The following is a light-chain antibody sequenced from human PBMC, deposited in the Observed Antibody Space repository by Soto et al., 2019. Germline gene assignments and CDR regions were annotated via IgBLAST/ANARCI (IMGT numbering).Light chain of an antibody. CDR2: KAS. V-gene: IGKV1-5*03. J-gene: IGKJ1*01. CDR1: QSISSW. Sequence: DIQMTQSPSTLSASVGDRVTITCRASQSISSWLAWYQQKPGKAPKLLIYKASSLESGVPSRFSGSGSATEFPLTISSLQPDDFATYYCQQYNSYPTFGQGTKVEIK. CDR3: QQYNSYPT.